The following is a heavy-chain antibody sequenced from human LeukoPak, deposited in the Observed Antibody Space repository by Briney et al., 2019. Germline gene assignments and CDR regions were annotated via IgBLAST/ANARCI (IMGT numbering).Heavy chain of an antibody. CDR1: RFTFSSSW. CDR2: INPDGSQR. CDR3: ARDPLHGALDY. V-gene: IGHV3-7*01. Sequence: EGSLRLSCAASRFTFSSSWMSWVRQAPGKGLEWVADINPDGSQRLYVDSVKGRFTVSRDNAESSVYLQMNSLRADDTAVYYCARDPLHGALDYWGQGTLVTASS. J-gene: IGHJ4*02.